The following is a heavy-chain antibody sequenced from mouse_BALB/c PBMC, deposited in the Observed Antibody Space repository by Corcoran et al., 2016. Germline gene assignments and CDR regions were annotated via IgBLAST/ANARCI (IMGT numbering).Heavy chain of an antibody. D-gene: IGHD1-2*01. V-gene: IGHV1-18*01. CDR1: GYTFTDYN. Sequence: EVLLQQSGPELVKPGASVKIPCKASGYTFTDYNMDWVKQSHGKSLEWIGDINPNNGGTIYNQKFKGKVTLTVDKSSSTAYMELRSLTSEDTAVYYCARVGLLRLRYAMDYGGQGTSVTVSS. J-gene: IGHJ4*01. CDR2: INPNNGGT. CDR3: ARVGLLRLRYAMDY.